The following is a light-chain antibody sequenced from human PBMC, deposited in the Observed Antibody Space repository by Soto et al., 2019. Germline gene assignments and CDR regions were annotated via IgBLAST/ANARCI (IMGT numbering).Light chain of an antibody. V-gene: IGKV3-20*01. J-gene: IGKJ2*01. CDR2: GAS. Sequence: EIVLTQSPGTLSLSPGERATLSCRASQSVSSSYLAWYQQKPGQAPRLLIDGASSRATGIPDRFSGSGSGTDVTLTISRLEPEDVAGYYCQQYGSSPPDTFGQGTKLEIK. CDR1: QSVSSSY. CDR3: QQYGSSPPDT.